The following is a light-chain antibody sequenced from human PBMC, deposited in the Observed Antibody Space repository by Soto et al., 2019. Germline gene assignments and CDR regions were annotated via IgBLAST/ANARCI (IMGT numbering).Light chain of an antibody. CDR2: GAS. Sequence: DIQMTQSPSSVSASIGDTVTITCRASEDISTLLAWYQQKPGKAPKLLIYGASTLESGVPSRFSGRGSGTDFTLTISSLQPEDFASYFCHQADSFPLTFDGGTKVEIK. J-gene: IGKJ4*01. V-gene: IGKV1D-12*01. CDR3: HQADSFPLT. CDR1: EDISTL.